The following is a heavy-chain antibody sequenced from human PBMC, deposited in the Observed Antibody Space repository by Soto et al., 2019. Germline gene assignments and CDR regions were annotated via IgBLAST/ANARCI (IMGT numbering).Heavy chain of an antibody. J-gene: IGHJ4*02. CDR2: INQKRGDT. D-gene: IGHD1-26*01. Sequence: QVQLVQSGAEVKKPGASVNVSCKASGYTFTVYYMHWVRQAPGQGLEWMGGINQKRGDTMYPQKFRGRVNMTWDTSISTAYMALNRLRSDDTAVYYCARDLAKGGGSAGFDYWGQVTLVTVSS. V-gene: IGHV1-2*02. CDR1: GYTFTVYY. CDR3: ARDLAKGGGSAGFDY.